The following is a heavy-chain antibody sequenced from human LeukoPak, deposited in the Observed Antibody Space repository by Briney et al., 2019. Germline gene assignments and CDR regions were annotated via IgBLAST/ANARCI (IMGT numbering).Heavy chain of an antibody. CDR2: VSPYNGNT. J-gene: IGHJ6*03. CDR3: ARQHHFWSGQDYYYYIDP. V-gene: IGHV1-18*01. CDR1: GYNFTSTYT. D-gene: IGHD3-3*02. Sequence: ASVKVSCKASGYNFTSTYTFTWVRQAPGQGLEWMGWVSPYNGNTNYAQKFQGRVTLSTESSTSTAYMELRSLRSDDTATFYCARQHHFWSGQDYYYYIDPWGKGTTVTVSS.